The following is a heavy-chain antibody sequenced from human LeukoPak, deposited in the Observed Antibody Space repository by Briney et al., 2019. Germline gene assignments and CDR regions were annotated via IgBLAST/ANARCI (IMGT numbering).Heavy chain of an antibody. Sequence: ASVKVSCKASGYTLSDFYIHWVRQAPGQGLEYVGWITPKSGDTYSPQRFQGRVTMTRDASISTAYMELSSLRSDDTAVYFCARVRLADERAWAYWGQGTLVTVSS. CDR3: ARVRLADERAWAY. J-gene: IGHJ4*02. CDR2: ITPKSGDT. D-gene: IGHD3-3*02. CDR1: GYTLSDFY. V-gene: IGHV1-2*02.